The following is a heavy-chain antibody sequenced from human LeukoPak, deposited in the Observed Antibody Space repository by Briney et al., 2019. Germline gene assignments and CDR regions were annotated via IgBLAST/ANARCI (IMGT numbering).Heavy chain of an antibody. V-gene: IGHV4-4*07. J-gene: IGHJ4*02. CDR3: ARLDSGYDWDYFDY. D-gene: IGHD5-12*01. CDR1: GGSISSYY. CDR2: IYTSGST. Sequence: SSETLSLTCTVSGGSISSYYWSWIRQPAGKGLEWIGRIYTSGSTNYNPSLKSRVTMSVDTSKSQFSLKLSSVTAADTAVYYCARLDSGYDWDYFDYWGQGTLVTVSS.